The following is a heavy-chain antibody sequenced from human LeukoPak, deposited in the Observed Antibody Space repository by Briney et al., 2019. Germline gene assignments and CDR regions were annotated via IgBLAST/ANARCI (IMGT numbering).Heavy chain of an antibody. V-gene: IGHV3-23*01. D-gene: IGHD2-2*01. CDR1: GFTFSTYA. CDR3: AKVAFDYQRFDY. J-gene: IGHJ4*02. Sequence: PGGSLRLSCAASGFTFSTYAMRWVRQAPGKGLEWVSTISCSGGSTYYAPSVKGRFTISRDNSWNTLYLQMNSLRAEDTAVYYCAKVAFDYQRFDYWGQGTLVTVSS. CDR2: ISCSGGST.